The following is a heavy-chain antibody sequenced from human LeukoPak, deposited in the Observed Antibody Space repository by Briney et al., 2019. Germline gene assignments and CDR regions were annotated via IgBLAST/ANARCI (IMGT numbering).Heavy chain of an antibody. Sequence: SETLSLTCTVSGYSISSGYYWGWIRQPPGKGLEWIGSIYHSGSTYYNPSLKSRVTISVDTSKNQFSLKLSSVTAADTAVYYCARVGRSAAAGTSDYWGQGTLVTVSS. CDR1: GYSISSGYY. V-gene: IGHV4-38-2*02. CDR3: ARVGRSAAAGTSDY. CDR2: IYHSGST. J-gene: IGHJ4*02. D-gene: IGHD6-13*01.